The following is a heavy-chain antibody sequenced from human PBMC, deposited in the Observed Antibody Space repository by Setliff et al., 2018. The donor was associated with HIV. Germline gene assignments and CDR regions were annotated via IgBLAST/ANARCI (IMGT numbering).Heavy chain of an antibody. CDR1: GGTFSSYA. V-gene: IGHV1-69*06. D-gene: IGHD3-10*01. CDR3: AGVGYYGSGSYYGVGYYYMDV. Sequence: SVKVSCKASGGTFSSYAISWVRQAPGQGLEWMGRIIPIFGTANYAQKFQGRVTITADKSTSTAYMELSSLRSEDTAVYYCAGVGYYGSGSYYGVGYYYMDVWGKGTTVTVSS. CDR2: IIPIFGTA. J-gene: IGHJ6*03.